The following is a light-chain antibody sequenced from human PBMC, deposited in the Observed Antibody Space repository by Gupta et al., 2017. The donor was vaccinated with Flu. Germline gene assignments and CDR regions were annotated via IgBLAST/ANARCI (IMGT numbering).Light chain of an antibody. CDR1: QSVNNNY. V-gene: IGKV3-20*01. J-gene: IGKJ1*01. Sequence: EIVLTQSPGTLSSSPGERATLSCRASQSVNNNYLAWYQHKPGQAPRLLIWGVSSRATDIPDRFSGSGSGTDFTLTISRLEPEDFAVYYCQQYGNLWTFGQGTKVEIK. CDR3: QQYGNLWT. CDR2: GVS.